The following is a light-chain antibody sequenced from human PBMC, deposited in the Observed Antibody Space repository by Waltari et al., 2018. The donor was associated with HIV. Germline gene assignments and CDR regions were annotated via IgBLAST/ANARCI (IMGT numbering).Light chain of an antibody. J-gene: IGLJ1*01. CDR2: GKN. V-gene: IGLV3-19*01. CDR1: SLRSYY. CDR3: HSRDSSGNSYV. Sequence: SSELTQDPDVSVALGQTLKITCQGDSLRSYYSNWYQQKPGQAPVLVLHGKNSRPSGVPDRFSGASSGSTASLTITGAQAEDEAVYYCHSRDSSGNSYVFGNGPQVTVL.